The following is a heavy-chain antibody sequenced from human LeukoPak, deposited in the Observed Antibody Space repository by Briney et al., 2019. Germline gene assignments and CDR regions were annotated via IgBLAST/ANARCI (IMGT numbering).Heavy chain of an antibody. J-gene: IGHJ4*02. D-gene: IGHD3-10*01. CDR3: TTDLGNSLVLLWFGDRGSL. Sequence: GGSLRLSCAASGFTFSSYAMHWVRQAPGKGLEWVAVISYDGSNKYYADSVKGRFTISRDNSKNTLYLQMNSLKTEDTAVYYCTTDLGNSLVLLWFGDRGSLWSQGTLVTVSS. CDR1: GFTFSSYA. V-gene: IGHV3-30-3*01. CDR2: ISYDGSNK.